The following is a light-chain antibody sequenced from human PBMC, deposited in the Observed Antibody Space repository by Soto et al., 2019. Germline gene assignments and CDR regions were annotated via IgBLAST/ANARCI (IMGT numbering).Light chain of an antibody. V-gene: IGKV3-20*01. CDR2: AS. J-gene: IGKJ3*01. Sequence: EIVLTQSPGTLSLSTGERATLSCRASQRVSDMYLAWYQQKPGQAPRLLIYASNRATGIPDRFSGSGSGTDFTLTISRLEPEDFAVYYCQHYGTSALFGPGTKVEIK. CDR1: QRVSDMY. CDR3: QHYGTSAL.